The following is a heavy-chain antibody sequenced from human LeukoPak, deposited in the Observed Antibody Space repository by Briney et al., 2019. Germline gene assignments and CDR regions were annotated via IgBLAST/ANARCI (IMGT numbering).Heavy chain of an antibody. D-gene: IGHD3-9*01. CDR3: ARVGLRYFDWPDY. CDR1: GGSISSYY. J-gene: IGHJ4*02. V-gene: IGHV4-59*01. Sequence: PSETLSLTCTVSGGSISSYYWSWIRQPPGKGLEWIGYIYYSGSTNYNPSLKSRVTISVDTSKNQFSLKLSSVTAADTAVYYCARVGLRYFDWPDYWGQGTLVTVSS. CDR2: IYYSGST.